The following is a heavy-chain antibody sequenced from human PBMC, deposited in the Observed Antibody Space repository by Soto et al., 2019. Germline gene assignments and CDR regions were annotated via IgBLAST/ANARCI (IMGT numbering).Heavy chain of an antibody. CDR2: IYWDDDK. D-gene: IGHD4-17*01. V-gene: IGHV2-5*02. J-gene: IGHJ4*02. CDR3: SHAGDYDLLTCDH. Sequence: QITLKESGPPLVRPAQTLTLTCGFSGFSLSSYGMGVAWIRQPPGKALEWLALIYWDDDKRYSPSLKDRLAISKDTSSNQVVLTITNMDPGDTATYCGSHAGDYDLLTCDHWGPGTLVTVAS. CDR1: GFSLSSYGMG.